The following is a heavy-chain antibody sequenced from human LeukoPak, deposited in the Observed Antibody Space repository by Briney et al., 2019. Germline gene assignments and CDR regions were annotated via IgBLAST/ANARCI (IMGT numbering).Heavy chain of an antibody. CDR3: ARGRVSSSTWYSTYYYFFYMDF. CDR2: VDHTGST. D-gene: IGHD6-13*01. CDR1: DDSSTMYY. V-gene: IGHV4-59*01. Sequence: PSETLSLTCTVSDDSSTMYYWTWIRQPPGKGLEWIGYVDHTGSTKFNPSLNGRVSISRDTSKNFFSLRLRSVTAADTAVYFCARGRVSSSTWYSTYYYFFYMDFWGKGTTVTVSS. J-gene: IGHJ6*03.